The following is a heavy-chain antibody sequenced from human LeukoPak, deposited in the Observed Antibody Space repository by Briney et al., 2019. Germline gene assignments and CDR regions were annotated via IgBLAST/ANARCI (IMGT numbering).Heavy chain of an antibody. J-gene: IGHJ5*02. CDR1: GYTFTSYY. V-gene: IGHV1-46*01. D-gene: IGHD6-19*01. CDR3: ARDRFAYSSGCSFDP. CDR2: INPSGGST. Sequence: ASVKVSCKASGYTFTSYYMHWVRQAPRQGPEWMGIINPSGGSTSYAQKFQGRVTMTRDTSTSTVYMELSSLRSEDTAVYYCARDRFAYSSGCSFDPWGQGTLVTVSS.